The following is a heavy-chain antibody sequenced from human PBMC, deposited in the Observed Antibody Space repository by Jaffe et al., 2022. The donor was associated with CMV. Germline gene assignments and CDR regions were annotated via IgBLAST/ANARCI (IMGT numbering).Heavy chain of an antibody. J-gene: IGHJ4*02. CDR2: IRQDGSAT. CDR3: AREAY. Sequence: EVQLVESGGGLVQPGGSLRLSCAASGFTFSNYWMSWVRQAPGKGLEWVANIRQDGSATYYVDSVKGRFTISRDNAKNSLFLQMNSLRAEDTAVYYCAREAYWGQGTLVTVSS. CDR1: GFTFSNYW. V-gene: IGHV3-7*01.